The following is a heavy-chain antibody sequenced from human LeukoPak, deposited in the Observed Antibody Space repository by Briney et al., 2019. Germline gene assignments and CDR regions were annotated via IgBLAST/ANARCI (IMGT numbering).Heavy chain of an antibody. J-gene: IGHJ4*02. Sequence: AGGSLRLSCAASGFTFDDYGMSWVRQAPGKGLEWVAVISYDGSNKYYADSVKGRFTISRDNSKNTLYLHMNSLRVEDTAVYYCAKDRGFGVFFQYYFHYWGQGTLVTVSS. CDR3: AKDRGFGVFFQYYFHY. V-gene: IGHV3-30*18. CDR1: GFTFDDYG. D-gene: IGHD3-10*01. CDR2: ISYDGSNK.